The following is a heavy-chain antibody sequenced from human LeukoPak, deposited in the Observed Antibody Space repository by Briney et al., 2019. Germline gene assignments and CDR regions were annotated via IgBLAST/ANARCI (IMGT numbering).Heavy chain of an antibody. V-gene: IGHV3-33*01. J-gene: IGHJ4*02. D-gene: IGHD3-16*01. Sequence: GGSLRLSCEASGFTFISYGMHWVRQAPGKGLEWVAIISYDGDSRYYVDSVRGRFSISRDNSKNTVDLQMDSLRAEDTAVYYCARDVNAAKNGLHYGADCWDQGSLVTVSS. CDR1: GFTFISYG. CDR3: ARDVNAAKNGLHYGADC. CDR2: ISYDGDSR.